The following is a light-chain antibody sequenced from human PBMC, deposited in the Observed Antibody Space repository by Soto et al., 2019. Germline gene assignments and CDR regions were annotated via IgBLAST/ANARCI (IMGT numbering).Light chain of an antibody. CDR1: ASDVGGYKY. J-gene: IGLJ1*01. CDR3: CSHAGGFTPHV. V-gene: IGLV2-11*01. Sequence: QSALTQPRSVSGSPGQSVTIPCTGAASDVGGYKYVSWYRQHPGKAPILRIYDVTKRTSGVPDRFSGSKSGNTASLPISGVQADDEADYYCCSHAGGFTPHVFGTGTKLTVL. CDR2: DVT.